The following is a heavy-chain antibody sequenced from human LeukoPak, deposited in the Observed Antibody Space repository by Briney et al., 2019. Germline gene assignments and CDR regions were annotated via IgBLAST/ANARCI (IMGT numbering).Heavy chain of an antibody. CDR2: MNPNSGNT. CDR1: GYTFTSYD. D-gene: IGHD4-23*01. V-gene: IGHV1-8*03. CDR3: ARGTDYGGNSPEFDP. Sequence: ASVKVSCKASGYTFTSYDINWVRRATGQGLEWMGWMNPNSGNTGYAQKFQGRVTITRNTSISTAYMELSSLRSEDTAVYYCARGTDYGGNSPEFDPWGQGTLVTVSS. J-gene: IGHJ5*02.